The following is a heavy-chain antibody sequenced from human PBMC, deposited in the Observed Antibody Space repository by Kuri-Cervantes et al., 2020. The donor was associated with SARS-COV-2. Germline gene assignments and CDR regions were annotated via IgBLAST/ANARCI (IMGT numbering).Heavy chain of an antibody. V-gene: IGHV4-59*01. CDR1: GGSISSYY. D-gene: IGHD6-13*01. CDR2: IYYSGST. J-gene: IGHJ4*02. CDR3: ARVTDSSSWYYFAY. Sequence: ESLKISCTVSGGSISSYYWSWIRQPPGKGLEWIGYIYYSGSTNYNPSLKSRVTISVDTSKNQFSLKLSSVTAADTAVYYCARVTDSSSWYYFAYWGQGTLVTVSS.